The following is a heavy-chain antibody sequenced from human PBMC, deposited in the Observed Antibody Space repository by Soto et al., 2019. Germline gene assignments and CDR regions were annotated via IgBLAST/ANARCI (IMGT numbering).Heavy chain of an antibody. V-gene: IGHV3-23*01. CDR3: AVPVPAPTHYVCYDMDV. Sequence: EVQLLESGGGLVQPGGSLRLSCVASGFTFSYYTMSWVRQAPGKGLEWVSGISNSGDTIYYADSVKGRFTISRDNFKNTLYLQMNSLRADDTAGYYCAVPVPAPTHYVCYDMDVWGQGTTVTVSS. D-gene: IGHD2-2*01. CDR2: ISNSGDTI. J-gene: IGHJ6*02. CDR1: GFTFSYYT.